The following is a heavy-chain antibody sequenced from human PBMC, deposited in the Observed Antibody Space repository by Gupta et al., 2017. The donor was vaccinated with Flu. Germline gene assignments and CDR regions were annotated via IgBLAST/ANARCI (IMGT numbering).Heavy chain of an antibody. CDR1: GFTFSSYA. CDR2: ISGSGGST. V-gene: IGHV3-23*01. D-gene: IGHD2-2*01. CDR3: AKGLCSSTSCYPYYFDY. J-gene: IGHJ4*02. Sequence: EVQLLESGGGLVQPGGSLRPSCSASGFTFSSYAISGVRLAPGTGLEWVSAISGSGGSTYYADSVKGRFTISRDNSKNTLYLQMNSLRAEDTAVYYCAKGLCSSTSCYPYYFDYWGQGTLVTVSS.